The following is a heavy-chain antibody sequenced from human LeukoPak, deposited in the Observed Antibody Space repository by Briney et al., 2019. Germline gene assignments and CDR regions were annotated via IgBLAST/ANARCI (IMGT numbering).Heavy chain of an antibody. CDR2: IKQDGSEK. CDR1: GFTLSSYW. D-gene: IGHD1-26*01. Sequence: GGSLRLSCAASGFTLSSYWMSWVRQAPGKGLEWVANIKQDGSEKYYVDSVKGRFTISRDNAKNSLYLQMNSLRAEDTAVYYCARGPPQWELLGYYFDYWGQGTLVTVSS. V-gene: IGHV3-7*01. J-gene: IGHJ4*02. CDR3: ARGPPQWELLGYYFDY.